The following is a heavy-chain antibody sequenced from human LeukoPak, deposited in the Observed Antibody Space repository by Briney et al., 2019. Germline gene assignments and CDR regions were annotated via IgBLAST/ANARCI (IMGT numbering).Heavy chain of an antibody. CDR2: ITSSSRYT. D-gene: IGHD3-10*02. Sequence: GGSLRLSCAASVFTFSTYNMNWVRQAPGKGLEWVSSITSSSRYTFYADSVKGRFTISRANAKNSLYLQMNSLRAEDTAVYYCAELGITMIGGVWGKGTTVTISS. CDR3: AELGITMIGGV. V-gene: IGHV3-21*06. J-gene: IGHJ6*04. CDR1: VFTFSTYN.